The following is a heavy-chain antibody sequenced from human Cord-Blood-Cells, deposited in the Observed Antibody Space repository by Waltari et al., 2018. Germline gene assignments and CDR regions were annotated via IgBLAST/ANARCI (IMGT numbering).Heavy chain of an antibody. D-gene: IGHD3-22*01. CDR1: GFTFSSYS. CDR3: ARDSGYYYFDY. J-gene: IGHJ4*02. CDR2: ISSSRSYI. V-gene: IGHV3-21*01. Sequence: EVQLVESGGGLVKPGGSLRLSCAASGFTFSSYSMHWVRQAPGKGLEWVSSISSSRSYIYYADSVKGRFTISRDNAKNSLYLQMNSLRAEDTAVYYCARDSGYYYFDYWGQGTLVTVSS.